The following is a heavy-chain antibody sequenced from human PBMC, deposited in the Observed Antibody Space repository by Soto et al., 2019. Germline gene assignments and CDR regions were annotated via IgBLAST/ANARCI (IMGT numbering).Heavy chain of an antibody. Sequence: ASVKVSCKASGYTFTSYAMHLVRQAPGQRLEWMGWINAGNGNTKYSQKFQGRVTITRDTSASTAYMELSSLRSEDTAVYYCAGVYYGDYARAYYYGMDVWGQGTTVTVSS. CDR1: GYTFTSYA. CDR2: INAGNGNT. V-gene: IGHV1-3*01. CDR3: AGVYYGDYARAYYYGMDV. J-gene: IGHJ6*02. D-gene: IGHD4-17*01.